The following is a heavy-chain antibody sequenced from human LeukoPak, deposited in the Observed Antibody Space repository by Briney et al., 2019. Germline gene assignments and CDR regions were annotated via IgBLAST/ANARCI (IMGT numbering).Heavy chain of an antibody. CDR3: ARRGNDYSYPFDY. V-gene: IGHV1-69*13. J-gene: IGHJ4*02. CDR2: IIPIFGTK. CDR1: GGTFSTFA. D-gene: IGHD4-11*01. Sequence: GASVRVSCKVSGGTFSTFAINWVRQAPGQGLEWMGGIIPIFGTKNSAQKFQGRVTITADESASTAYMELSSLRSEDTAVYYCARRGNDYSYPFDYWGQGTLVTVSS.